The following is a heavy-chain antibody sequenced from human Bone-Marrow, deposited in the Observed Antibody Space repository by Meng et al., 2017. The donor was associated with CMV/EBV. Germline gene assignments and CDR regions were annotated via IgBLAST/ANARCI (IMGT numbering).Heavy chain of an antibody. CDR2: VYFTGTS. J-gene: IGHJ4*02. CDR1: GAAILSGNYY. CDR3: AREYSSSWYGFDY. Sequence: GSLRLSCTVSGAAILSGNYYWSWIRQPPGKGLEWMGYVYFTGTSTYNPSLKSRVTISIDTSKNQFSLKLSSVTAADTAVYYCAREYSSSWYGFDYWGQGTLVTVSS. D-gene: IGHD6-13*01. V-gene: IGHV4-61*01.